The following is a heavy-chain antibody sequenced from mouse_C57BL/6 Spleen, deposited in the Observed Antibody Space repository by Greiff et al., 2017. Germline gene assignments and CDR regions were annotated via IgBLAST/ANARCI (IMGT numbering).Heavy chain of an antibody. CDR1: GYTFTSYW. CDR3: ASTYDYPYLDY. CDR2: LDPSDSYT. Sequence: QVQLQQPGAELVRPGTSVKLSCKASGYTFTSYWMHWVKQRPGQGLEWIGVLDPSDSYTNYNQKFKGKATLTVAPSSCTAYMQRRSLTAYDSAYYDWASTYDYPYLDYWGQGTTLTVSS. V-gene: IGHV1-59*01. D-gene: IGHD2-4*01. J-gene: IGHJ2*01.